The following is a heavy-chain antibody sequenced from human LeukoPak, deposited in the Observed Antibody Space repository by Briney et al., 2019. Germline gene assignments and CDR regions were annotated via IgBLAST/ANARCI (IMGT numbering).Heavy chain of an antibody. CDR1: GYTFTSYG. V-gene: IGHV1-18*01. D-gene: IGHD1-1*01. J-gene: IGHJ4*02. CDR2: FSAYNGNT. Sequence: ASVNVSCAASGYTFTSYGISWVRQAPGQGLDWMGWFSAYNGNTNYAQKLQGRVTMTTDTSTSTACMELRSLRSDDTAVYYCARVVRGYNLAFDYWGQGTLVTVSS. CDR3: ARVVRGYNLAFDY.